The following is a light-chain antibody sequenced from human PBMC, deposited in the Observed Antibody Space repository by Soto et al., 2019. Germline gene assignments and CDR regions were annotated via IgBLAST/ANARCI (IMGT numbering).Light chain of an antibody. V-gene: IGKV3-20*01. CDR2: GAS. CDR3: QQYGRSPWT. CDR1: QRVSSNY. J-gene: IGKJ1*01. Sequence: EIVLTQSPGTVSLSPGDRATLSCRASQRVSSNYVAWFQQKPGQAPRLLIHGASERATGIPDRFSGSGSGTDFTLTISGLEPEDFAVYYCQQYGRSPWTFGQGTKVDFK.